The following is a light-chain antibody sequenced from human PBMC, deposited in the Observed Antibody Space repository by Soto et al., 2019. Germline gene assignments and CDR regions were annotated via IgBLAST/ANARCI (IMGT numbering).Light chain of an antibody. CDR2: AAS. CDR1: QSISSY. CDR3: QQSYSTRLVT. V-gene: IGKV1-39*01. Sequence: DIQMTQSPSSLSASVGDRVTITCRASQSISSYLNWYQQKPGKAPKLLIYAASSLQSGVPSRFSGSGSGTDFTLTISSLHPEDFATYSCQQSYSTRLVTFGPGTKVYIK. J-gene: IGKJ3*01.